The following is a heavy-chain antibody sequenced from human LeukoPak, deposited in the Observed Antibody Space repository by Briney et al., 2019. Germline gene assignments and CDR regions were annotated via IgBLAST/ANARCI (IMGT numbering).Heavy chain of an antibody. CDR2: INPSGGST. D-gene: IGHD1-26*01. J-gene: IGHJ4*02. CDR1: GYTFTSYY. CDR3: ARAYSGSYVSYLFDY. V-gene: IGHV1-46*01. Sequence: GASVKVSCKASGYTFTSYYMHWVRQAPGQGLEWMGIINPSGGSTSYAQKFQGRVTMTRDMSTSTVYMELSSLRSEDTAVYCCARAYSGSYVSYLFDYWGQGTLVTVSS.